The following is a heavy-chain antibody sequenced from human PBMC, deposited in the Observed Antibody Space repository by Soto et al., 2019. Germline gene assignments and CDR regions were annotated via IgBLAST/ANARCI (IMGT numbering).Heavy chain of an antibody. V-gene: IGHV3-21*01. CDR2: ISSSSSYI. J-gene: IGHJ6*02. D-gene: IGHD5-12*01. Sequence: EVQLVESGGGLVQSGGSLRLSCAASGFTFSSYSMNWVRQAPGKGLEWVSSISSSSSYIYYADSVKGRFTISRDNAKNSLYLQMNSLRAEDTAVYYCARGFGYSGYGDYGMDVWGQGTTVTVSS. CDR3: ARGFGYSGYGDYGMDV. CDR1: GFTFSSYS.